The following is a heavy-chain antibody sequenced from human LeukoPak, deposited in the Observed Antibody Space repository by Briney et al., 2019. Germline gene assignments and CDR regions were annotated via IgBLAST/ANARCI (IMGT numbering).Heavy chain of an antibody. Sequence: ASVKVSCKASGYIFSNYAINWMRQAPGQGLEWMGWITTSTGNPTYAQGFTGRFVFSSDTSVSTAYLQISSLRAEDTAVYYCARDPYAPPSSDLQRFDSWGQGTLVTVSS. J-gene: IGHJ5*01. CDR1: GYIFSNYA. V-gene: IGHV7-4-1*02. CDR3: ARDPYAPPSSDLQRFDS. CDR2: ITTSTGNP. D-gene: IGHD6-19*01.